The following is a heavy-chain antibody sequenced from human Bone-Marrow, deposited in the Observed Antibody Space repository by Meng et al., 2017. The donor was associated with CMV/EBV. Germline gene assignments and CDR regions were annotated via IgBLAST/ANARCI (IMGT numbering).Heavy chain of an antibody. Sequence: ASVKVSCKASGGTFSNYAISWVRQAPGQGLEWMGWISAYNGNTNYAQKLQGRVTMTTDTSTSTAYMELRSLRSDDTAVYYCARDVRWLSSWDAFDIWGQGTMVTVSS. CDR3: ARDVRWLSSWDAFDI. CDR2: ISAYNGNT. V-gene: IGHV1-18*01. CDR1: GGTFSNYA. J-gene: IGHJ3*02. D-gene: IGHD6-13*01.